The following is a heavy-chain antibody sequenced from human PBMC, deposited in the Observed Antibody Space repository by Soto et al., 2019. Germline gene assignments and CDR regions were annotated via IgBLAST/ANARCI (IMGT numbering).Heavy chain of an antibody. CDR2: IIPIFGTA. J-gene: IGHJ4*02. CDR3: ARDPMVRGVTRLDREYYFDY. V-gene: IGHV1-69*01. D-gene: IGHD3-10*01. CDR1: GGTFSSYA. Sequence: QVQLVQSGAEVKKPGSSVKVSCKASGGTFSSYAISWVRQAPGQGLEWMGGIIPIFGTANYAQKFQGRITSTADESTSTAYMELSSLRSEDTAVYYCARDPMVRGVTRLDREYYFDYCGQGTLVTVSS.